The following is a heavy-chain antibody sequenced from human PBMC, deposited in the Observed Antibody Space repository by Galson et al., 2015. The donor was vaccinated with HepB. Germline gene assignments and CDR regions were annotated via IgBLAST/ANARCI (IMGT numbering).Heavy chain of an antibody. V-gene: IGHV3-30-3*01. CDR1: GFTFSSYA. D-gene: IGHD4-17*01. CDR3: ARGVHSNGGMTTVTMGGDY. Sequence: SLRLSCAASGFTFSSYAMHWVRQAPGKGLEWVAVISYDGSNKYYADSAKGRFTISRDNSKNTLYLQMNSLRAEDTAVYYCARGVHSNGGMTTVTMGGDYWGQGTLVTVSS. J-gene: IGHJ4*02. CDR2: ISYDGSNK.